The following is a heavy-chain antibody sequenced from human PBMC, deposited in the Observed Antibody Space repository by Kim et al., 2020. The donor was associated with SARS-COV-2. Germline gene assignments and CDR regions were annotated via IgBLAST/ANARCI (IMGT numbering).Heavy chain of an antibody. Sequence: ASVKVSCKASGYTFTSYGISWVRQAPGQGLEWMGWISAYNGNTNYAQKLQGRVTMTTDTSTSTAYMELRSLRSDDTAVYYCARDVASDFWSVNCPRCYYYGMDVWGQGTTVTVSS. V-gene: IGHV1-18*01. CDR2: ISAYNGNT. D-gene: IGHD3-3*01. J-gene: IGHJ6*02. CDR1: GYTFTSYG. CDR3: ARDVASDFWSVNCPRCYYYGMDV.